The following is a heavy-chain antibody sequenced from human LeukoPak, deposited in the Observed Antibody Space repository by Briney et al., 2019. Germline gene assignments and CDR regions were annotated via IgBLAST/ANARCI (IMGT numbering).Heavy chain of an antibody. J-gene: IGHJ4*02. D-gene: IGHD3-22*01. CDR2: IYSGGST. CDR1: GFTFSSYA. Sequence: PGGSLRLSCAASGFTFSSYAMSWVRQAPGKGLEWVSVIYSGGSTYYADSVKGRFTISRDNSKNTLYLQMNSLRAEDTAVYYCGTYYDSSGYFDYWGQGTLVTVSS. CDR3: GTYYDSSGYFDY. V-gene: IGHV3-66*01.